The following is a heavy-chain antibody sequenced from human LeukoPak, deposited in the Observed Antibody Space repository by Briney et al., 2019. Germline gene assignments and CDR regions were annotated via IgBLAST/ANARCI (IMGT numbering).Heavy chain of an antibody. D-gene: IGHD1-14*01. CDR2: SYSDSNT. Sequence: PGGSLRLSCAASGFTVSNNYISWVRQAPGKGLEWVSISYSDSNTNYADSVKGRFTISRDTSQNTLSLQMNGLRAEDTAVYYCVRKNRDFNAAFDIWGQGTVVTVSS. V-gene: IGHV3-53*01. CDR3: VRKNRDFNAAFDI. J-gene: IGHJ3*02. CDR1: GFTVSNNY.